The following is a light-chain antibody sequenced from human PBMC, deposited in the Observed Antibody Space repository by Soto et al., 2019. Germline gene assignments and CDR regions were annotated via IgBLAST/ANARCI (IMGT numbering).Light chain of an antibody. CDR3: QQHNDWPT. J-gene: IGKJ1*01. CDR2: GAS. CDR1: QSVGSN. Sequence: EIVMTQSPATLSVSPGERATLSCRASQSVGSNLAWYQQKPGQTPRLLIYGASTRATGIPARFSGSGSGTEFTLTISSLQSEDFALYYCQQHNDWPTFGQGTKGDIK. V-gene: IGKV3-15*01.